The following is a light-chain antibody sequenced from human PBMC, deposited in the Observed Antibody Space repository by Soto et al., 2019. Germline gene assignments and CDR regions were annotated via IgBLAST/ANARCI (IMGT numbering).Light chain of an antibody. CDR3: QQYISSPRT. J-gene: IGKJ4*01. CDR2: GAS. CDR1: QSVSISY. Sequence: EIVLTQSPGTLSLSPGERATLSCRASQSVSISYLAWYQQKPGQAPRLLIYGASSRDTGIPDRFSGSGSVTDFTLTISRLEPEDFAVYYCQQYISSPRTFGGGTKVEI. V-gene: IGKV3-20*01.